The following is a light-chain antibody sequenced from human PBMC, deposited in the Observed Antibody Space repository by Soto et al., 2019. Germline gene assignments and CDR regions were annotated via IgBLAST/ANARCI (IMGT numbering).Light chain of an antibody. CDR3: NSYREDHPRFYV. CDR1: HSDIGNYNY. Sequence: QSVLTQPASVSGSPGQSITISCTGTHSDIGNYNYVSWYRHLPGKAPKLMIYDVGSRPSGVSSRFSGSKSGNTASLAISGLQAEDEADYYCNSYREDHPRFYVFGTGTKLTVL. J-gene: IGLJ1*01. CDR2: DVG. V-gene: IGLV2-14*03.